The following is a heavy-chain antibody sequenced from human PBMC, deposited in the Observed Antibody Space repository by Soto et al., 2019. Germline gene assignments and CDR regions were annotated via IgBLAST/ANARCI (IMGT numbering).Heavy chain of an antibody. Sequence: EVQLVESGGGLVQPGGSLRLSCAASGFTFSSYWMSWVRQAPGNGLEWVANIKQDGSEKYYVDSVKGRFTISRDNAKNSLYLQMNSLRAEDTAVYYCARVGGYSYGIPSYYYYGMDVWGQGTTVTVSS. CDR3: ARVGGYSYGIPSYYYYGMDV. D-gene: IGHD5-18*01. CDR2: IKQDGSEK. V-gene: IGHV3-7*03. CDR1: GFTFSSYW. J-gene: IGHJ6*02.